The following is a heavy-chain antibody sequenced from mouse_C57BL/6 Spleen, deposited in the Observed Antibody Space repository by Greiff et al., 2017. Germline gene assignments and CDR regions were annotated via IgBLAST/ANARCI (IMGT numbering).Heavy chain of an antibody. V-gene: IGHV14-3*01. CDR1: GFNIKNTY. CDR2: IDPANGNT. J-gene: IGHJ1*03. CDR3: ASIYYYGSSFSSYWYFDV. Sequence: EVQLQQSVAELVRPGASVKLSCTASGFNIKNTYMHWVKQRPEQGLEWIGRIDPANGNTKYAPKFQGKATITADTSSNTAYLQLSSLTSEDTAIDYCASIYYYGSSFSSYWYFDVWGTGTTGTVSS. D-gene: IGHD1-1*01.